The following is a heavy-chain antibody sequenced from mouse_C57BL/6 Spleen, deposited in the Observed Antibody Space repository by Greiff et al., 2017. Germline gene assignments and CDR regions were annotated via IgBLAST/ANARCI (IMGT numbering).Heavy chain of an antibody. J-gene: IGHJ2*01. CDR2: IWRGGST. Sequence: VQLVESGPGLVQPSQSLSITCTVSGFSLTSYGVHWVRQSPGKGLEWLGVIWRGGSTDYNAAFMSRLSITKDNSKSQVFFKMNSLQADDTAIYYCATNYYGSSYYFDYWGQGTTLTVSS. CDR3: ATNYYGSSYYFDY. CDR1: GFSLTSYG. V-gene: IGHV2-5*01. D-gene: IGHD1-1*01.